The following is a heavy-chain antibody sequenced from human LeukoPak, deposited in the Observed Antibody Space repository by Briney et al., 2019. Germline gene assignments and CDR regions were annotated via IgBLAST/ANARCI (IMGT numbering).Heavy chain of an antibody. CDR1: GFTFSRFG. J-gene: IGHJ6*03. CDR2: ISGSGGGDAT. CDR3: ARPPESDSSPTETSYYYYMDV. V-gene: IGHV3-23*01. D-gene: IGHD3-22*01. Sequence: GGTLRLSCAASGFTFSRFGMSWVRQAPGKGLEWVSTISGSGGGDATYYADSVKGRFTISRDNSKNTLYLQMNSLRAEDTAVYYCARPPESDSSPTETSYYYYMDVWGKGTTVTVSS.